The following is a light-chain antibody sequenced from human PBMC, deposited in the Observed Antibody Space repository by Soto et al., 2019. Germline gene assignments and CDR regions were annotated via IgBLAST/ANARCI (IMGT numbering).Light chain of an antibody. CDR3: SSYASSGAVV. CDR2: EVN. CDR1: SSDVGAYNY. V-gene: IGLV2-14*01. Sequence: QSVLTQPASVSGSPGQPITISCTGTSSDVGAYNYVSWYQLHPGKAPKLMTYEVNNRPSGVSHRFSGSKSGNTASLTFSGLQPEDEADYYCSSYASSGAVVFGGGTQLTVL. J-gene: IGLJ3*02.